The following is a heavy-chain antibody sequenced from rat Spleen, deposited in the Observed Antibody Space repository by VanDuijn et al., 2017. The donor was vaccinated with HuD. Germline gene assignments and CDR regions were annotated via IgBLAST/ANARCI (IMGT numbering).Heavy chain of an antibody. J-gene: IGHJ2*01. CDR3: TRENWVLDY. CDR2: ITNSGGST. V-gene: IGHV5-27*01. Sequence: AASGFTFSNYDMAWVRQAPTKGLEWVASITNSGGSTYYRDSVKGRFTISRDNAKNTLYLQMDSLTSEDTATYYCTRENWVLDYWGQGVMVTVSS. D-gene: IGHD5-1*01. CDR1: GFTFSNYD.